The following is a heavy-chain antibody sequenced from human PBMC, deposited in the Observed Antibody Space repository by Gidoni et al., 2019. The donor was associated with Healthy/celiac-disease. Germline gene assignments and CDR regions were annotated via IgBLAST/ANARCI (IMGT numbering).Heavy chain of an antibody. Sequence: QLQLQESGPGLVKPSETLSLTCTVSGGSISSSSYYWGWIRQPPGKGLEWIGSIYYSGSTYYNPSLKSRVTISVDTSKNQFSLKLSSVTAADTAVYYCARHHAWGGVVPAATRKYYFDYWGQGTLVTVSS. CDR1: GGSISSSSYY. D-gene: IGHD2-2*01. CDR2: IYYSGST. CDR3: ARHHAWGGVVPAATRKYYFDY. J-gene: IGHJ4*02. V-gene: IGHV4-39*01.